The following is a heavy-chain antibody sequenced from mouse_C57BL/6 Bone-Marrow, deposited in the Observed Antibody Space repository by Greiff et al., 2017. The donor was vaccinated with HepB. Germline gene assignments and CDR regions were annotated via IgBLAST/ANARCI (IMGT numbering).Heavy chain of an antibody. Sequence: QVQLQQPGAELVRPGSSVKLSCKASGYTFTSYWMDWVKQRPGQGLEWIGSIYPTDSETHYNQKFKDKATLTVDKSSSTAYMHLSSLTSEDSAVYYCSRSDGSSHFDYWGQGTTLTVSS. J-gene: IGHJ2*01. CDR1: GYTFTSYW. CDR2: IYPTDSET. CDR3: SRSDGSSHFDY. D-gene: IGHD1-1*01. V-gene: IGHV1-61*01.